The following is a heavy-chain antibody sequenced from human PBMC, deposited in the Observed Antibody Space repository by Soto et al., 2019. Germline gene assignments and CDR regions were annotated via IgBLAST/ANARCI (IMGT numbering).Heavy chain of an antibody. CDR2: PTPENGNT. Sequence: GASVKVSCKASGYTFSRYTMDWLRRAPGQRLEWMGSPTPENGNTKSSQKFQDRVTITRYTSASTAYMDVISLRSEDPAVYYCARGIATGQLDPWGQGTLVTVSS. V-gene: IGHV1-3*01. J-gene: IGHJ5*02. CDR1: GYTFSRYT. CDR3: ARGIATGQLDP. D-gene: IGHD6-13*01.